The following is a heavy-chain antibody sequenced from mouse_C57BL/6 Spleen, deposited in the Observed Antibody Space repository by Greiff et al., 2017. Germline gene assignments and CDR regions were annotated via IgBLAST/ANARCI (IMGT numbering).Heavy chain of an antibody. CDR3: ARRSSGYVGAMDY. J-gene: IGHJ4*01. Sequence: QVQLQQSGAELVKPGASVKISCKASGFAFSSYWMNWVKQRPGKGLEWIGQIYPGDGDTNYTGKLKGKATLTADKPSSTAYMQLRSLTSEDAAVYFSARRSSGYVGAMDYWGQGTSVTVSS. D-gene: IGHD3-2*02. V-gene: IGHV1-80*01. CDR2: IYPGDGDT. CDR1: GFAFSSYW.